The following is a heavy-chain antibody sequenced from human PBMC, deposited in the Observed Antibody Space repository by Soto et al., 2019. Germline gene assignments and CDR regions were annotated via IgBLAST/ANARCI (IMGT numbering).Heavy chain of an antibody. V-gene: IGHV3-23*01. CDR1: GFIVNKMA. Sequence: EVQLLESGGDLVQPGGSLRLSCAVSGFIVNKMAMSWVRQAPGKGLEWVSSISTGGDTTYNADSVKGRFTISSDNAQNTLHLQLNSLRAEDTAVYYCATRRIGWFDPDRLYYYSGLDVWGQGTTVTVSS. J-gene: IGHJ6*02. CDR3: ATRRIGWFDPDRLYYYSGLDV. D-gene: IGHD2-15*01. CDR2: ISTGGDTT.